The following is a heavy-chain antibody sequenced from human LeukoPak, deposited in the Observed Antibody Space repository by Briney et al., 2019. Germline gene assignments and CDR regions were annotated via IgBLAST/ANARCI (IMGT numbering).Heavy chain of an antibody. V-gene: IGHV4-39*07. CDR1: GGSISSSNYY. CDR3: ASLYGSGSYYPSDY. J-gene: IGHJ4*02. D-gene: IGHD3-10*01. Sequence: PSETLSLTCTVSGGSISSSNYYWGWIRQPPGKGLEWIGSIYCSGSTYYTPSLKSRVTISVDTSKNQFSLKLSSVTAADTAVYYCASLYGSGSYYPSDYWGQGTLVTVSS. CDR2: IYCSGST.